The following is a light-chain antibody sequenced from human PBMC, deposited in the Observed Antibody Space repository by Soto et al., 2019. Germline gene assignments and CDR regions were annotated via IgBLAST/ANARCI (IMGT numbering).Light chain of an antibody. CDR2: EAS. J-gene: IGLJ1*01. V-gene: IGLV2-23*01. CDR1: SSDVGNSNL. CDR3: CSYAGSSTYV. Sequence: QSALTQPASVSGSPGQSITISCTGPSSDVGNSNLVSWYQQHPGKAPKLMIYEASKRPSGVPDRFSGTKSGNTASLTISGLQAEDEADYYCCSYAGSSTYVFGTGTKLTVL.